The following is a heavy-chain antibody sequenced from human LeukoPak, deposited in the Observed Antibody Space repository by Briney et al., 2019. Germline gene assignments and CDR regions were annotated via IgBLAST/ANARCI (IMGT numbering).Heavy chain of an antibody. CDR2: VNLQGST. V-gene: IGHV4-4*02. CDR1: GGSITNTNY. J-gene: IGHJ4*02. CDR3: AREGGPYRPLDY. Sequence: KSSETLSLTCGVSGGSITNTNYWTWVRQPPGKGLEWIGEVNLQGSTNYNPSLMGRVAISVDTSENRISLQLTSVTAADTAVYYCAREGGPYRPLDYSGQGTLVTVSS.